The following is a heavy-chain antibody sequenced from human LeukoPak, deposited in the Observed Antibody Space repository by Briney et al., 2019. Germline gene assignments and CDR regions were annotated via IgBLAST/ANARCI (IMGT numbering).Heavy chain of an antibody. Sequence: SETLSLTCTVSGGSISSYHWSWIRQPAGKGLEWIGRIYTSGSTNYNPSLKSRVTMPVDTSKNQFSLKLSSVTAADTAVYYCASGYYSPVGLSYYYYGMDVWSQGTTVTVSS. CDR2: IYTSGST. CDR1: GGSISSYH. J-gene: IGHJ6*02. D-gene: IGHD3-22*01. V-gene: IGHV4-4*07. CDR3: ASGYYSPVGLSYYYYGMDV.